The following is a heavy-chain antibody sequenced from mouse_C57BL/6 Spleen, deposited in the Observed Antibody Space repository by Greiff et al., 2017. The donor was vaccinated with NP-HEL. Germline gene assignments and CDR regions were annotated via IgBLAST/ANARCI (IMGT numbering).Heavy chain of an antibody. Sequence: VQLQQSGAELVRPGASVTLSCKASGYTFTDYEMHWVKQTPVHGLEWIGAIDPETGGTAYTQKFKGKAILTADKSSSTAYMELRSLTSEDSAVYYCTTQGWFAYWGQGTLVTVSA. CDR3: TTQGWFAY. J-gene: IGHJ3*01. CDR1: GYTFTDYE. V-gene: IGHV1-15*01. CDR2: IDPETGGT.